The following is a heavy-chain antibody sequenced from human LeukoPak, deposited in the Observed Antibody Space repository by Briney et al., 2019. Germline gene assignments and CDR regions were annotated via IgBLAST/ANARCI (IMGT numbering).Heavy chain of an antibody. CDR2: IIPILGIA. D-gene: IGHD2-21*02. CDR3: ARYYGFCGGDCYSHAFDI. Sequence: SVKVSRKASGGTFSSYAISWVRQAPGQGLEWMGRIIPILGIANYAQKFQGRVTITADKSTSTAYMELSSLRSEDTAVYYCARYYGFCGGDCYSHAFDIWGQGTMVTVSS. J-gene: IGHJ3*02. CDR1: GGTFSSYA. V-gene: IGHV1-69*04.